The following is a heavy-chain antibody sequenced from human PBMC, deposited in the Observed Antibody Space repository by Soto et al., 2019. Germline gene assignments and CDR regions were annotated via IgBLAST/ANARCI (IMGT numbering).Heavy chain of an antibody. CDR1: GFTFSRYD. CDR3: ARGLPGGMDV. J-gene: IGHJ6*02. CDR2: ISVAGDT. Sequence: GGSLRLSCAVSGFTFSRYDIHWVRQGKGKGLEWVSGISVAGDTYYPGSVKGRFTISRENVKNSLYLQMNNLRAGDTAVYYCARGLPGGMDVWGQGTTVTVSS. V-gene: IGHV3-13*01.